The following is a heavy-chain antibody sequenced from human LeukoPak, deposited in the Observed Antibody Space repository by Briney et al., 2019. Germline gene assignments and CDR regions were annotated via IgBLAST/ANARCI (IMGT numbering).Heavy chain of an antibody. Sequence: GGSLRLSCAASGFTFSSYWMSWVRQAPGKGLEWVANIKQDGSEKYYVDSVKGRFTIPRDNAKNSLYLQMNSLRAEDTAVYYCARDRSSGWSGSPHPHFDYWGQGTLVTVSS. CDR3: ARDRSSGWSGSPHPHFDY. CDR1: GFTFSSYW. V-gene: IGHV3-7*01. J-gene: IGHJ4*02. D-gene: IGHD6-19*01. CDR2: IKQDGSEK.